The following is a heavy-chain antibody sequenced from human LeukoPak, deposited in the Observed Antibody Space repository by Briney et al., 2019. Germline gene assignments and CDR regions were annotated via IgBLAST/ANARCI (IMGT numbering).Heavy chain of an antibody. Sequence: ASVKVSFKASGYTFTGYYMHWVRQAPGQGLEWMGRIIPILGIANYAQKFQGRVTITADKSTITAYMELSSLRSEDTAVYYCARGDIVGATPISFDIWGQGTMVTVSS. CDR1: GYTFTGYY. CDR3: ARGDIVGATPISFDI. D-gene: IGHD1-26*01. J-gene: IGHJ3*02. CDR2: IIPILGIA. V-gene: IGHV1-69*04.